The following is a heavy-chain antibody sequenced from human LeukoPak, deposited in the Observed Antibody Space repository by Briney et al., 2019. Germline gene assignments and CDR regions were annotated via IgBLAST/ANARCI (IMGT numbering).Heavy chain of an antibody. CDR2: IYTSGST. V-gene: IGHV4-61*02. D-gene: IGHD1-14*01. CDR1: GGSISSGSYY. Sequence: SETLSLTCTVSGGSISSGSYYWSWIRQPAGKGLEWIGRIYTSGSTNYNPSLKSRVTISVDTSKNQFSLKLSSVTAADTAVYYCASAKPFKSWFDPWGQGTLVTVSS. J-gene: IGHJ5*02. CDR3: ASAKPFKSWFDP.